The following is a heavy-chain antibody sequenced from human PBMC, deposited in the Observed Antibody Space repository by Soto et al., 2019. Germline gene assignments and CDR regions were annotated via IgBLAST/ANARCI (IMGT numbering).Heavy chain of an antibody. V-gene: IGHV1-18*01. Sequence: ASVKVSCKASGYTFTNCGVSWVRQAPGQGLEWMGWISAYNGNTDYAQKFQGRVTMTTDTSTSTTYMELRSLRSDDTAVYYCARDRSTNDYWGQGTLVTVSS. CDR1: GYTFTNCG. J-gene: IGHJ4*02. D-gene: IGHD2-2*01. CDR3: ARDRSTNDY. CDR2: ISAYNGNT.